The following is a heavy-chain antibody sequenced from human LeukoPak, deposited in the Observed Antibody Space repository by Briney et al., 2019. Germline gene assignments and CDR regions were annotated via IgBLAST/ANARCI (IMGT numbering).Heavy chain of an antibody. Sequence: AGGSLRLSCAASGFTFGGFTMAWVRQTPRKGLEWLSGILADADGGRTYYADSVKGRFTISRDNSKNTLYLQMNNLRADDTAVYSCAKDLNYGDGRWEFDPWGQGTLVTV. J-gene: IGHJ5*02. D-gene: IGHD4-17*01. CDR3: AKDLNYGDGRWEFDP. CDR2: ILADADGGRT. V-gene: IGHV3-23*01. CDR1: GFTFGGFT.